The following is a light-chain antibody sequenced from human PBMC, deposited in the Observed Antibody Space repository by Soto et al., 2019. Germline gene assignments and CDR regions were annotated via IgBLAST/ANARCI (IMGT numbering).Light chain of an antibody. J-gene: IGLJ2*01. CDR1: SSDVGGYNY. CDR3: NSYTRSNTRV. Sequence: QSALTQPASVSGSPGQSITISCTGTSSDVGGYNYVSWYQQHPGKAPKLMIYEVSNRPSGVSNRFSGSKSGNTASLTISGLQAEDEADYYCNSYTRSNTRVFGGGTKLTVL. V-gene: IGLV2-14*01. CDR2: EVS.